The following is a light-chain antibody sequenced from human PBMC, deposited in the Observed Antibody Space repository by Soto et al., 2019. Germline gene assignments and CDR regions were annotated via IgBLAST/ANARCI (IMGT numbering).Light chain of an antibody. Sequence: IQMTQSPSSLSASVGDRVTITCRASQSIGSALAWYQQKPGKAPKLLIYDASSLESGVPSRFSGSGSGTDFTLTISSLQPEDFATYYCQQFNVFGGGTKVDIK. CDR3: QQFNV. V-gene: IGKV1-13*02. CDR1: QSIGSA. CDR2: DAS. J-gene: IGKJ4*01.